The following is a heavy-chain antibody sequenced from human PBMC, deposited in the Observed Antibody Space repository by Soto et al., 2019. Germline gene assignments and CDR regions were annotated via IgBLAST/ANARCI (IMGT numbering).Heavy chain of an antibody. CDR2: IIPIFGTA. CDR1: GGTFSSYA. D-gene: IGHD6-25*01. V-gene: IGHV1-69*01. Sequence: QVQLVQSGAEVKKPGSSVKVSCKASGGTFSSYAISWVRQAPGQGLEWMGGIIPIFGTANYAQKFQGRVTITEDESTSTAYMELSSLRSEDTAVYYSARSLVYIAAPDWYFDLWGRGTLVTVSS. CDR3: ARSLVYIAAPDWYFDL. J-gene: IGHJ2*01.